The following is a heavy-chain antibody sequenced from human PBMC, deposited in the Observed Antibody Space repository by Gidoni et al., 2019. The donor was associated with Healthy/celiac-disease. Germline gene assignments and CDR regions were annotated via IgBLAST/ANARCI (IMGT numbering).Heavy chain of an antibody. CDR2: INSDGSST. J-gene: IGHJ5*02. D-gene: IGHD1-26*01. CDR3: ARGSLQWELLGGWFDP. Sequence: EVQLVESGGGLVQPGGSCAASRFTSRSYWMHWVRQAPRKGLVWVSRINSDGSSTSYADSVKGRFTISRDNAKNTLYLQMNSLRAEDTAVYYCARGSLQWELLGGWFDPWGQGTLVTVSS. CDR1: RFTSRSYW. V-gene: IGHV3-74*01.